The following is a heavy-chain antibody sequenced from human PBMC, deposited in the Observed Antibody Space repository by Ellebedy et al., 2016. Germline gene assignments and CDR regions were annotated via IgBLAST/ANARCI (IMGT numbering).Heavy chain of an antibody. CDR2: INHSGST. D-gene: IGHD3-9*01. Sequence: SETLSLTXAVYGGSFSGYYWSWIRQPPGKGLEWIGEINHSGSTNYNPSLKSRVTISVDTSKNQFSLKLSSVTAADTAVYYCARGPNVLRYFDWSPPKFDYWGQGTLVTVSS. V-gene: IGHV4-34*01. CDR3: ARGPNVLRYFDWSPPKFDY. CDR1: GGSFSGYY. J-gene: IGHJ4*02.